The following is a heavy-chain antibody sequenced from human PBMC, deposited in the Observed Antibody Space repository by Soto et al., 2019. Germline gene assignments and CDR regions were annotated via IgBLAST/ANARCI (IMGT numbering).Heavy chain of an antibody. D-gene: IGHD6-13*01. Sequence: PSETLSLTCTVSGGSISSYYWSWIRQPPGKGLEWIGYIYYSGSTNYNPSLKSRVTISVGTSKNQFSLKLSSVTAADTAVYYCARSSGSSRYPDPDYYYYYYMDVWGKGTTVTVSS. V-gene: IGHV4-59*08. CDR1: GGSISSYY. J-gene: IGHJ6*03. CDR2: IYYSGST. CDR3: ARSSGSSRYPDPDYYYYYYMDV.